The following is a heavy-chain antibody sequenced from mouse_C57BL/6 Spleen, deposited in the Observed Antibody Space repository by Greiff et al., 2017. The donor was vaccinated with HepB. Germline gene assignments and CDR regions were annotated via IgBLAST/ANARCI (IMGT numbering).Heavy chain of an antibody. V-gene: IGHV6-3*01. D-gene: IGHD1-1*01. J-gene: IGHJ4*01. CDR3: TRGTTVVDYYAMDY. CDR1: GFTFSNYW. Sequence: EVKVEESGGGLVQPGGSMKLSCVASGFTFSNYWMNWVRQSPEKGLEWVAQIRLKSDNYATHYAESVKGRFTISRDDSKSSVYLQMNNLRAEDTGIYYCTRGTTVVDYYAMDYWGQGTSVTVSS. CDR2: IRLKSDNYAT.